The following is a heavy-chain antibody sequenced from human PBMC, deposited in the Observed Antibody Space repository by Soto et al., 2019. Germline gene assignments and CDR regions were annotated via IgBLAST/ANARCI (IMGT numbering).Heavy chain of an antibody. CDR2: IYYTGST. CDR1: GGSIDSFY. V-gene: IGHV4-59*01. D-gene: IGHD3-10*01. J-gene: IGHJ4*02. Sequence: PETLSLTYTVSGGSIDSFYWSWIRQSPGKGLEWIGYIYYTGSTVYNPSLKTRVTISLDTSKTQFSLKLRSVTAADTAVYYCARVKYGSGSYLHTFDYWGQGALVTVS. CDR3: ARVKYGSGSYLHTFDY.